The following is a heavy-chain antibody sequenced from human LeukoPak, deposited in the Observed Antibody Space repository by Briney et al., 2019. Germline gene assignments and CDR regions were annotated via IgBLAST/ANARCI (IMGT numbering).Heavy chain of an antibody. D-gene: IGHD2-15*01. V-gene: IGHV4-59*01. CDR1: GGSIRSYY. J-gene: IGHJ6*03. CDR3: ARVKGDPGYTSYMDV. Sequence: PSETLSLTCPVSGGSIRSYYWSWIRQPPGKGLEWIGCIYYSGSTNYNPSLKSRVTISVDTSNNQFSLKLSSVTAADTAVYFCARVKGDPGYTSYMDVWGKGTTVTVSS. CDR2: IYYSGST.